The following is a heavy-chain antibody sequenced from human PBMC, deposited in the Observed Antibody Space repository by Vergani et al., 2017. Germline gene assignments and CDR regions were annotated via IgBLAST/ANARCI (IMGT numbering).Heavy chain of an antibody. CDR1: GFTFSSYS. J-gene: IGHJ6*03. CDR2: ISSSRSTI. Sequence: EVQLVESGGGLVQPGGSLRLSCAASGFTFSSYSMNWVRQAPGKGLEWVSYISSSRSTIYSADSVKGPFTIYRNNAKNSLHLQMNSLRAEDTAVYYCARDHTDYVDYGYYYYYYYMDVWGKGTTVTVSS. CDR3: ARDHTDYVDYGYYYYYYYMDV. D-gene: IGHD4-17*01. V-gene: IGHV3-48*04.